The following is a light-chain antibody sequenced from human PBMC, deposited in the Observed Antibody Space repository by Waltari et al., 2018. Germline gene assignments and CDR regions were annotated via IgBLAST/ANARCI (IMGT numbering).Light chain of an antibody. CDR1: QSIGIY. J-gene: IGKJ1*01. V-gene: IGKV3-20*01. CDR3: QHYVRLPVT. Sequence: EIMLTQSPATLSLSPGERATLSCRASQSIGIYLAWYQQRPGQAPRLLIYGASNRATGIPDRFSGSGSGTDFSLTISRLDPEDFAVYYCQHYVRLPVTFGHGTKVEIK. CDR2: GAS.